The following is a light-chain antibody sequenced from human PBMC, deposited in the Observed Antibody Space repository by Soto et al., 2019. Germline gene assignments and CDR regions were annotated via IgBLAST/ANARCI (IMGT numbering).Light chain of an antibody. J-gene: IGKJ1*01. Sequence: EIVLTQSPATLSLSPGARAPLSWRARQSVSSYLAWYQQKPGQAPRLLIYDASNRATGIPARFSGSGSGTDFTLTISSLEPEDFAVYYCQQRSNWPPWTFGQGTKVDIK. CDR2: DAS. V-gene: IGKV3-11*01. CDR3: QQRSNWPPWT. CDR1: QSVSSY.